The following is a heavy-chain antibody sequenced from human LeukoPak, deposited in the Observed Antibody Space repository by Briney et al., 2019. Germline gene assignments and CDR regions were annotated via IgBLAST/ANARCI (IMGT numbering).Heavy chain of an antibody. CDR2: IYTSGST. D-gene: IGHD3-3*01. CDR3: ARVGRITIFGVVPQYMDV. J-gene: IGHJ6*03. V-gene: IGHV4-61*02. CDR1: GGSISSGSYY. Sequence: SETLSLTCTVSGGSISSGSYYWSWIRQPAGKGLEWIGRIYTSGSTNYNPSLKSRVTISVDTSKNQFSLKLSSVTAADTAVYYCARVGRITIFGVVPQYMDVWGKGTTVTVSS.